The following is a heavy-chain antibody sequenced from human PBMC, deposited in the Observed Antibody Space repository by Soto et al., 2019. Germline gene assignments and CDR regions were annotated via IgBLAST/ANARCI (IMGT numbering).Heavy chain of an antibody. D-gene: IGHD3-22*01. CDR2: INPSGGST. CDR1: GYTVTSYY. Sequence: GASVKVACKASGYTVTSYYMHWVRQAQGQGLEWMGIINPSGGSTSYAQKFKGRVTMTRETSTSTVYMELSSLRSEDTAVYYCARDRGITMIVVVIAYYYGMDVWGQGTTVTVSS. V-gene: IGHV1-46*01. CDR3: ARDRGITMIVVVIAYYYGMDV. J-gene: IGHJ6*02.